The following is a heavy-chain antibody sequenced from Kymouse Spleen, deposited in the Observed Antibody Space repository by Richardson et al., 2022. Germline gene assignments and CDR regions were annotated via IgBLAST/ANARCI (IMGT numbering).Heavy chain of an antibody. CDR1: GFTFSSYG. D-gene: IGHD3-10*01. Sequence: QVQLVESGGGVVQPGRSLRLSCAASGFTFSSYGMHWVRQAPGKGLEWVAVIWYDGSNKYYADSVKGRFTISRDNSKNTLYLQMNSLRAEDTAVYYCARDRDPIYYGSGTLCMDVWGQGTTVTVSS. J-gene: IGHJ6*02. V-gene: IGHV3-33*01. CDR2: IWYDGSNK. CDR3: ARDRDPIYYGSGTLCMDV.